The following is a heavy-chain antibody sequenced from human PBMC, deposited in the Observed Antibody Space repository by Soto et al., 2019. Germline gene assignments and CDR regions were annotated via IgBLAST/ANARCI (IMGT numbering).Heavy chain of an antibody. CDR1: GFTFSSYS. CDR2: ISSSSYI. Sequence: GGSLRLSCAASGFTFSSYSMNWVRQAPGKGLEWVSSISSSSYIYYADSVKGRFTISRDNAKNSLYLQMNSLRAEDTAVYYCARGGEFRGNHLQGTPMGVDYWGQGTLVTVSS. V-gene: IGHV3-21*01. CDR3: ARGGEFRGNHLQGTPMGVDY. D-gene: IGHD1-1*01. J-gene: IGHJ4*02.